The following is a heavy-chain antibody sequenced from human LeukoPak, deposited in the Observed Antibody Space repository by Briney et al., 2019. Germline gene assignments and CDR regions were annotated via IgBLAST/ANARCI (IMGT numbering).Heavy chain of an antibody. CDR3: VRGGCSSTSCPPDY. CDR2: VHYSGST. V-gene: IGHV4-59*01. J-gene: IGHJ4*02. CDR1: GASISSYY. Sequence: SETLSLTCIVSGASISSYYWSWIRQPPGKGLEWIGYVHYSGSTKYNPSLKSRVSMSVVTPNNHFSLKLTSVTAADTAVYYCVRGGCSSTSCPPDYWGQGTLVTVSS. D-gene: IGHD2-2*01.